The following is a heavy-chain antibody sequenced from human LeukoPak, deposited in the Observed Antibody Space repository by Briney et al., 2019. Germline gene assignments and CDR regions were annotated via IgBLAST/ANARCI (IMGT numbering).Heavy chain of an antibody. V-gene: IGHV3-74*01. J-gene: IGHJ4*02. D-gene: IGHD2-21*01. CDR1: GFSFSSHW. CDR3: ASFGISWRSSY. CDR2: ISDDGSYT. Sequence: GGSLRLSCAASGFSFSSHWVHRVRQAPGKGLVWVSRISDDGSYTSNVDSVKGRFTISRDNVNNMLYPHMNSLRAEDTAVYYCASFGISWRSSYWGQGTLVTVSS.